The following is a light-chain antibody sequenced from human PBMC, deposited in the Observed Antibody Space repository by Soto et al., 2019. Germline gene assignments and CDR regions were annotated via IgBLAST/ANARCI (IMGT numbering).Light chain of an antibody. CDR1: QSISSW. CDR2: KAS. J-gene: IGKJ1*01. CDR3: QQYNSYQAGT. Sequence: DIQMTQSPSTLSASVGDRVTITCRASQSISSWLAWYQQKPGKAPKLLIYKASSLESGVPSRFSGSGSGTEFTLTISSLQPDDFATYYCQQYNSYQAGTFGQGTKVDIK. V-gene: IGKV1-5*03.